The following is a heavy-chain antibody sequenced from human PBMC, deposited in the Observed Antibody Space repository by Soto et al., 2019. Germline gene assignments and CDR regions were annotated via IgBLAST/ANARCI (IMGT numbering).Heavy chain of an antibody. CDR2: IIPIFGTA. D-gene: IGHD1-26*01. CDR1: GGTFRSYA. CDR3: ARDDSGCPTSAFDI. V-gene: IGHV1-69*01. Sequence: QVQLVQSGAEVKKPGSSVKVSCKASGGTFRSYAISWVRQAPGQGLEWMGGIIPIFGTANYAQKFQGRVTITADESTSTAYMELSSLRSEDTAVYYCARDDSGCPTSAFDIWGQGTMVTVSS. J-gene: IGHJ3*02.